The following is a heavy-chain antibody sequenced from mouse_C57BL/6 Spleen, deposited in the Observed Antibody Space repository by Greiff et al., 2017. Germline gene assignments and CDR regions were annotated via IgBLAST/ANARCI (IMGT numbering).Heavy chain of an antibody. CDR2: ISDGGSYT. Sequence: EVQGVESGGGLVKPGGSLKLSCAASGFTFSSYAMSWVRQTPEKRLEWVATISDGGSYTYYPDNVKGRFTISRDNAKNNLYLQMSHLKSEDTAMYYCARDWLYYGNSYLDYWGQGTTLTVSS. CDR3: ARDWLYYGNSYLDY. D-gene: IGHD2-1*01. J-gene: IGHJ2*01. CDR1: GFTFSSYA. V-gene: IGHV5-4*01.